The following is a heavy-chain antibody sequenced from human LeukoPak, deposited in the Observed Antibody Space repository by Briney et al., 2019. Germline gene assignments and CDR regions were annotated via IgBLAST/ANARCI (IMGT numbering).Heavy chain of an antibody. CDR3: ARAPSGSYYEAFDI. J-gene: IGHJ3*02. D-gene: IGHD1-26*01. Sequence: ASVKVSCKASGYTFTNYDVNWVRQATGQGLEWMGWMNPNSGNTGYAQKFQGRVTFTRNTSISTAYMELSSLRSEDTAVYYCARAPSGSYYEAFDIWGQGTMVTVSS. CDR2: MNPNSGNT. V-gene: IGHV1-8*03. CDR1: GYTFTNYD.